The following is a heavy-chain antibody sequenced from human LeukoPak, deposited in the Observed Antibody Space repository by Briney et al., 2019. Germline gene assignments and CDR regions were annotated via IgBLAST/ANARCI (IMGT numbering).Heavy chain of an antibody. V-gene: IGHV3-15*01. J-gene: IGHJ4*01. CDR1: GFTFSKAW. Sequence: TGGSLRLSCAASGFTFSKAWMSWVRQAPGKGLEWVGQIKSKTDGGTTDYAAPVKGRFTISRDDSKNSLYLLMNSLKTEDTAVYYCTTEDYGDYVPDYRGQGTLVTVSS. D-gene: IGHD4-17*01. CDR3: TTEDYGDYVPDY. CDR2: IKSKTDGGTT.